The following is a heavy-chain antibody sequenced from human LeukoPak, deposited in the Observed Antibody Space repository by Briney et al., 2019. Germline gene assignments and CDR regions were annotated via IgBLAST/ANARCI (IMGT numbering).Heavy chain of an antibody. Sequence: PGGSLRLSCAASGFTFSSYAMSWVRQAPGKGLEWVSAISGSGGSTYYADSVKGRFTISRDNSKNTLYLQMNSLRAEDTAVYYCARAQSGYSYGYYPVSDYWGQGTLVTVSS. CDR3: ARAQSGYSYGYYPVSDY. D-gene: IGHD5-18*01. V-gene: IGHV3-23*01. CDR2: ISGSGGST. J-gene: IGHJ4*02. CDR1: GFTFSSYA.